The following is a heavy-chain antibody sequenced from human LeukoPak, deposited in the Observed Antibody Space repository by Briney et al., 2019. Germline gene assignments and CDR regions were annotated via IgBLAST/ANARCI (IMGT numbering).Heavy chain of an antibody. Sequence: ASVKVSCKAYGYTFMSHGISWVRQAPGQGLEWMGWISGSSSNTNYAQRLQGRVTMTTDTSTTTAYMELRSLRSDDTAVYYCARDTYYDSSGYPDYWGQGTLVTVSS. D-gene: IGHD3-22*01. J-gene: IGHJ4*02. CDR3: ARDTYYDSSGYPDY. V-gene: IGHV1-18*01. CDR2: ISGSSSNT. CDR1: GYTFMSHG.